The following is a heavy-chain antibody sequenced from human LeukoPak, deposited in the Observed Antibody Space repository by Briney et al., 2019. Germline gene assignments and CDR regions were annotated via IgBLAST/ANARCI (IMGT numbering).Heavy chain of an antibody. CDR2: ISWNSGSI. V-gene: IGHV3-9*01. CDR1: GFTFDDYA. D-gene: IGHD3-10*01. CDR3: GKALRITLVRGGFDY. Sequence: GGSLRLSCAASGFTFDDYAMHWVRQAPGKGQERVSGISWNSGSIGYSDSVKGRFTISRDNAKNSLYLQMDSLRAEDTALYYCGKALRITLVRGGFDYWGQGTLVTVSS. J-gene: IGHJ4*02.